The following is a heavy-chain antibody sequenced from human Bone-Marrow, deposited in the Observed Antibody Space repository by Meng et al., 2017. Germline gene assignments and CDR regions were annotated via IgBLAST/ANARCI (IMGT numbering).Heavy chain of an antibody. CDR3: ARSIQLWSQYYYYGMDV. Sequence: SVKVSYKASGYTFTGYYMHWVRQAPGQGLEWMGRIIPILGIANYAQKFQGRVTITADKSTSTAYMELSSLRSEDTAVYYCARSIQLWSQYYYYGMDVWGQGTTVTVSS. V-gene: IGHV1-69*02. D-gene: IGHD5-18*01. CDR1: GYTFTGYY. CDR2: IIPILGIA. J-gene: IGHJ6*02.